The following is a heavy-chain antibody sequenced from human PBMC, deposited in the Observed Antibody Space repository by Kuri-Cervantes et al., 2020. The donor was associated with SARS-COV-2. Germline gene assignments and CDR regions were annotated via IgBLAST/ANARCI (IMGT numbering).Heavy chain of an antibody. D-gene: IGHD6-13*01. V-gene: IGHV4-59*01. J-gene: IGHJ3*02. CDR3: ARQGQQLVRRAFDI. Sequence: SETLSLTCTVSGGSISSYYWSWIRQPPGKGLEWIGYIYYSGSTNYNPSLKSRVTISVDTSKNQFSLKLSSVTAADTAVYYCARQGQQLVRRAFDIWGQGTMVTVSS. CDR2: IYYSGST. CDR1: GGSISSYY.